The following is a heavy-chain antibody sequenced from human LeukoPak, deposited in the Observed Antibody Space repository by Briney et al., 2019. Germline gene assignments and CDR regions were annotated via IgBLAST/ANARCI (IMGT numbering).Heavy chain of an antibody. CDR3: ARDDFGEMSREKFDY. D-gene: IGHD3-3*01. Sequence: ASVKVSCKASGYTFTGYYMNWVRQAPGQGLEWMGWINPNSGDTNYPQKFQGRVTMTRDTSISTVYMDLSRLTSDDTAVYYCARDDFGEMSREKFDYWGQGTLVTVSS. CDR1: GYTFTGYY. V-gene: IGHV1-2*02. J-gene: IGHJ4*02. CDR2: INPNSGDT.